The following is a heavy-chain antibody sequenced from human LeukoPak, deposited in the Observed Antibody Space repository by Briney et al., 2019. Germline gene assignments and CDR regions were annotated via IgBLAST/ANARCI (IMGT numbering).Heavy chain of an antibody. Sequence: PSETLSLTCTVSGGSISSYYWSWIRQPPGKGLEWIGYIYFSGSTDYNPSLKSRVAISVDTSKNQLSLKLSSVTAADTAVYYCARSEYSSSSGHFDYWGQGTLVTVSS. CDR2: IYFSGST. CDR3: ARSEYSSSSGHFDY. V-gene: IGHV4-59*08. CDR1: GGSISSYY. D-gene: IGHD6-6*01. J-gene: IGHJ4*02.